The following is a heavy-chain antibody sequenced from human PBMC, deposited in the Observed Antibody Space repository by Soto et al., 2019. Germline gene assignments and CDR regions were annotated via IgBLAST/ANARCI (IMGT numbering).Heavy chain of an antibody. V-gene: IGHV1-2*04. D-gene: IGHD6-25*01. Sequence: QVQLVQSGAEVKKPGASVKVSCKASGYTFTGYYMHWVRQAPGQGLEWMGGINPNSGGTNYAQKFQGWVTMTRDTSISTAYMELSRLRSDDTAVYYCAREGRRPPGANWFDPWGQGTLVTVSS. CDR2: INPNSGGT. CDR1: GYTFTGYY. CDR3: AREGRRPPGANWFDP. J-gene: IGHJ5*02.